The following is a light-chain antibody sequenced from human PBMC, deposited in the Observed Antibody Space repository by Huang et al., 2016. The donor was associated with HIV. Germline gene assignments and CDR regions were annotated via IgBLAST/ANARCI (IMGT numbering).Light chain of an antibody. J-gene: IGKJ4*01. Sequence: EIVLTQFPATLSKSPGERATLPCRASQSVSNYLAWFQQKPGQAPRLLIYDTSNRATDIPARFSGSGSGTAFTLTISSLEPEDSAVYYCQQHRIWPLTFGGGTTVDIK. CDR3: QQHRIWPLT. CDR1: QSVSNY. CDR2: DTS. V-gene: IGKV3-11*01.